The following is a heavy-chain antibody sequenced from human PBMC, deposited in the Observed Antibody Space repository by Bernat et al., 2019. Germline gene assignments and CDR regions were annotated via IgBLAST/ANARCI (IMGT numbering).Heavy chain of an antibody. V-gene: IGHV4-59*08. J-gene: IGHJ3*02. D-gene: IGHD4-17*01. Sequence: QVQLQESGPGLVKPSETLSLTCTVSGGSISSYYWSWIRQPPGKGLEWLGYIYYSGSTNYNPSLTSRVTISVDTSKNQFSLKLGSVTAADTAVYYCARRTVTKRNAFDIWGQGTMVTVSS. CDR2: IYYSGST. CDR3: ARRTVTKRNAFDI. CDR1: GGSISSYY.